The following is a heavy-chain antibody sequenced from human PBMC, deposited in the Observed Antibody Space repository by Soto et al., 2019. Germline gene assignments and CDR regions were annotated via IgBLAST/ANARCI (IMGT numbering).Heavy chain of an antibody. CDR3: AKGGGRGVVACDS. Sequence: QVQLRESGPGLVKPSGTLSLTCAVSGASITSRNWWGWVRQPPGKGLEWIGEIWHSGSTNFNPSRKTGAALSTPESGNQVSLNSPSVPAADTAMYYCAKGGGRGVVACDSWGQGALVTVSS. CDR1: GASITSRNW. V-gene: IGHV4-4*02. D-gene: IGHD2-15*01. J-gene: IGHJ4*02. CDR2: IWHSGST.